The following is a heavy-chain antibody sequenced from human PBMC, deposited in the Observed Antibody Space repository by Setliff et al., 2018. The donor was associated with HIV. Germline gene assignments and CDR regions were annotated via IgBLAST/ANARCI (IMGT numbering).Heavy chain of an antibody. D-gene: IGHD2-2*01. J-gene: IGHJ5*02. V-gene: IGHV1-18*01. CDR2: ISTYNGNT. CDR1: GYTFTSYG. CDR3: ARAQGYCSSTSCYFQDLFDP. Sequence: ASVKVSCKASGYTFTSYGISWVRQAPGQGLEWMGWISTYNGNTNYAQKLQGRVTMTTDTSTTTAYMELRSLKSDDTAVYYCARAQGYCSSTSCYFQDLFDPWGQGTLVTVSS.